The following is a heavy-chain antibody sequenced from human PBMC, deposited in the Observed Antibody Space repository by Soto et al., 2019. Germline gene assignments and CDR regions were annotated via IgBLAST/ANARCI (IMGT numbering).Heavy chain of an antibody. D-gene: IGHD2-2*01. Sequence: GRSLRLSWAASGFTFTNYAMNLVRQAPGKGLEWVSTITGGGGGRTNYADSVKGRFTISRDNSKNTLYLQMNSLRAEDTAVYYCAKQPASIRTFDYWGQGALVTVSS. CDR1: GFTFTNYA. CDR3: AKQPASIRTFDY. V-gene: IGHV3-23*01. CDR2: ITGGGGGRT. J-gene: IGHJ4*02.